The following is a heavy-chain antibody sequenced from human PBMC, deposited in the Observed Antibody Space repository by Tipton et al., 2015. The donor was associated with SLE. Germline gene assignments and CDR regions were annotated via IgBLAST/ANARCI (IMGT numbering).Heavy chain of an antibody. J-gene: IGHJ4*02. Sequence: SLRLSCAASGFTFDDYVIHWVRRAPGKGLESVSSITWNSAYIGYADSVKGRFTTSRDNAKNSVFLQMNSLRPEDTAFYYCAKEALGYFDHWGQGTLVTVSS. CDR3: AKEALGYFDH. CDR2: ITWNSAYI. CDR1: GFTFDDYV. D-gene: IGHD3-16*01. V-gene: IGHV3-9*01.